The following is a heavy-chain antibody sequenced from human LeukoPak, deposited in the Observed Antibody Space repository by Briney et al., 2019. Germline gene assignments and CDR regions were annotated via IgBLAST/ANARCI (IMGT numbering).Heavy chain of an antibody. Sequence: GGSLRLSCAVSGFTFSDHYMTWIRQAPGKGLEYISYLSNTGSDISYADSVKGRFSISRDNAKNSLYLQMNSLRAEDTAMYYCARGGVRRRELPFDYWGQGTLVTVSS. CDR2: LSNTGSDI. CDR3: ARGGVRRRELPFDY. V-gene: IGHV3-11*01. D-gene: IGHD1-26*01. J-gene: IGHJ4*02. CDR1: GFTFSDHY.